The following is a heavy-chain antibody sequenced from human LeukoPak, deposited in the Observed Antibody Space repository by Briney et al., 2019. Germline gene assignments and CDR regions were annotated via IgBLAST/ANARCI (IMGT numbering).Heavy chain of an antibody. D-gene: IGHD6-13*01. CDR2: INPNSGGT. Sequence: ASVKVSCKASGYTFTGYYMHWVRQAPGQGLEWMGWINPNSGGTNCAQKFQGRVTMTRDTSISTAYMELSRLRSDDTAVYYCARGYSSSWVLDAFDIWGQGTMVTVSS. CDR3: ARGYSSSWVLDAFDI. CDR1: GYTFTGYY. V-gene: IGHV1-2*02. J-gene: IGHJ3*02.